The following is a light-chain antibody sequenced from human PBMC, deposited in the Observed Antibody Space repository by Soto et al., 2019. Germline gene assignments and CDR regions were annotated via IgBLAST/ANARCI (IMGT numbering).Light chain of an antibody. V-gene: IGLV1-44*01. Sequence: SVLTQPPSASGTPGQRVTISCSGSSSNIGSKTVSWYQQLPGTVPKLLIYNSYQRPSGVPDRFSGSKSGTSASLAISGLQSEDEADYYCAAWDASLNGYVFGAGTKVTVL. CDR1: SSNIGSKT. J-gene: IGLJ1*01. CDR3: AAWDASLNGYV. CDR2: NSY.